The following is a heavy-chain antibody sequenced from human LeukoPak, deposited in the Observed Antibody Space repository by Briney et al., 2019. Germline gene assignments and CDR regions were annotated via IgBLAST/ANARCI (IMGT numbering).Heavy chain of an antibody. J-gene: IGHJ4*02. CDR2: IWYDGSNK. V-gene: IGHV3-33*01. D-gene: IGHD1-26*01. Sequence: GGSLRLSCAASGFTVSSYGMHWVRQAPGKGLEWVAVIWYDGSNKYYADSVKGRFTISRDNSKNTLYLQMNSLRAEDTAVYYCARGIVGATLTPGIFDYWGQGTLVTVSS. CDR1: GFTVSSYG. CDR3: ARGIVGATLTPGIFDY.